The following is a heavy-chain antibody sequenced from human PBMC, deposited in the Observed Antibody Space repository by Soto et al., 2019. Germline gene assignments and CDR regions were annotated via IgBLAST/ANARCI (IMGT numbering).Heavy chain of an antibody. CDR2: IYYSGST. D-gene: IGHD3-9*01. V-gene: IGHV4-61*01. J-gene: IGHJ1*01. CDR1: GGSVSSGSYY. Sequence: QVQLQESGPGLVKPSETLSLTCTVSGGSVSSGSYYWSWIRQPPGKGLEWIGYIYYSGSTNYNPSLKSRVTISVDTSKNQFSLKLSCVTAADTAVYYCAREGGVDYDILTGYYRVAYFQHWGQGTLVTVSS. CDR3: AREGGVDYDILTGYYRVAYFQH.